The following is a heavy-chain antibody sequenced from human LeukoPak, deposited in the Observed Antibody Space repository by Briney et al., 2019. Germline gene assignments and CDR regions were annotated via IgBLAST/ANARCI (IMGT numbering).Heavy chain of an antibody. CDR1: GGSISSYY. Sequence: SETLSLNCTVSGGSISSYYWSWIRQPPGKGLEWIGYIYYSGSTNYNPSLKSRVTISVDTSKNQFSLKLSSVTAADTAVYYCASGEGGEFFDYWGQGTLVTVSS. J-gene: IGHJ4*02. CDR3: ASGEGGEFFDY. V-gene: IGHV4-59*01. D-gene: IGHD3-10*01. CDR2: IYYSGST.